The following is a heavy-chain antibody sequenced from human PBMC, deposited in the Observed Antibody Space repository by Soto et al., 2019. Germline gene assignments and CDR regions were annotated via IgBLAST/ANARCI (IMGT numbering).Heavy chain of an antibody. CDR3: ARDRSAGIAVAGETDAFDI. J-gene: IGHJ3*02. V-gene: IGHV4-4*02. Sequence: SETLSLTCAVSGGSISSSNWWSWVRQPPGKGLEWIGEIYHSGSTNYNPSLKSRVTISVDKSKNQFSLKLSSVTAADTAVYYCARDRSAGIAVAGETDAFDIWGKGTRVTVPS. CDR1: GGSISSSNW. CDR2: IYHSGST. D-gene: IGHD6-19*01.